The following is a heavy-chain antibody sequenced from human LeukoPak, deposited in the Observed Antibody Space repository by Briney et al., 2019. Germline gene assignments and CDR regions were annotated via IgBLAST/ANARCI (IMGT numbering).Heavy chain of an antibody. CDR1: GGTFSSYA. Sequence: ASVKVSCKASGGTFSSYAISWVRQAPGQGLEWMGGIIPIFGTANYAQEFQGRVTITADESTSTAYMELSSLRSEDTAVYYCARAFGVVIALDYWGQGTLVTVSS. CDR3: ARAFGVVIALDY. D-gene: IGHD3-3*01. V-gene: IGHV1-69*01. J-gene: IGHJ4*02. CDR2: IIPIFGTA.